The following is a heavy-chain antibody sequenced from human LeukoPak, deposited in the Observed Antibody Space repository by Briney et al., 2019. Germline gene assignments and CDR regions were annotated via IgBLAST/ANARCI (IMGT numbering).Heavy chain of an antibody. CDR1: GGSISSYY. J-gene: IGHJ5*02. D-gene: IGHD3-9*01. V-gene: IGHV4-59*01. Sequence: SETLSLTCTVSGGSISSYYWSWIRQPPGKGLEWIGYIYYSGNTNYNPSLKRRVTISLDTSKNQFSLKLSSVTAADTAVYYCARGTTDYDILTGYYRYWFDPWGQGTLVTVSS. CDR2: IYYSGNT. CDR3: ARGTTDYDILTGYYRYWFDP.